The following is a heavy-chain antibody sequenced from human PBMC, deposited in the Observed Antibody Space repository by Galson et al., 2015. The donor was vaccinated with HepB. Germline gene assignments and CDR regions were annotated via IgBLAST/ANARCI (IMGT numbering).Heavy chain of an antibody. D-gene: IGHD6-19*01. CDR3: SSDHPRSGWPVFDN. Sequence: SLRLSCTASDFALSSSAMNWVRQAPGKGLEWVAGVTPQHTTYYADPEQRRCSISSDNSNNIVYLQMNSLRVDDTAIYYCSSDHPRSGWPVFDNWGQGTLVTVSS. J-gene: IGHJ4*02. V-gene: IGHV3-23*01. CDR2: VTPQHTT. CDR1: DFALSSSA.